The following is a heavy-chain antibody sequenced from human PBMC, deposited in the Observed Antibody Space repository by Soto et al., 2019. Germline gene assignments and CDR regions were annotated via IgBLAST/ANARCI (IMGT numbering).Heavy chain of an antibody. CDR3: ARGANWRISWYFDL. Sequence: SETLSLTCAVYTVSFSGFYWSWIRQPPGKGLEWIGEINHSGSTNYNPSLKSRVIISVDTSRNQFSLNLNSVTAADTAVYYCARGANWRISWYFDLWGRGTLVTVS. J-gene: IGHJ2*01. D-gene: IGHD1-1*01. CDR2: INHSGST. CDR1: TVSFSGFY. V-gene: IGHV4-34*01.